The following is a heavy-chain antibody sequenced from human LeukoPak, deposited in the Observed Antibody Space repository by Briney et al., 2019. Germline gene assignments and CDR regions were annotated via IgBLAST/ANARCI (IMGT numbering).Heavy chain of an antibody. Sequence: SQTLSLTCTVSGVSISSGSYYWSWLRQPAGKGLEWIGRIYTSGSTNYNPSLKSRVTISVDTSKNQFSLKLSSVTAADTAVYYCASLAPGYYDSSGLRPYYYYYYMDVWGKGTTVTVSS. D-gene: IGHD3-22*01. CDR3: ASLAPGYYDSSGLRPYYYYYYMDV. V-gene: IGHV4-61*02. CDR2: IYTSGST. J-gene: IGHJ6*03. CDR1: GVSISSGSYY.